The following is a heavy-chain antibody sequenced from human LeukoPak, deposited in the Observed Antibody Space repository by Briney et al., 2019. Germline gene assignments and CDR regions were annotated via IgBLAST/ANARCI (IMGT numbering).Heavy chain of an antibody. CDR3: ARAYCSGGSCSSYYYYYMDV. Sequence: SETLSLTCTVSGGSISSGSSYWSWIRQPAGKGLEWIGRMYTSGSTNYNPTLKSRVTISVDTSKNQFSLKLSSVTAADTAVYYCARAYCSGGSCSSYYYYYMDVWGKGTTVTVSS. V-gene: IGHV4-61*02. D-gene: IGHD2-15*01. CDR1: GGSISSGSSY. CDR2: MYTSGST. J-gene: IGHJ6*03.